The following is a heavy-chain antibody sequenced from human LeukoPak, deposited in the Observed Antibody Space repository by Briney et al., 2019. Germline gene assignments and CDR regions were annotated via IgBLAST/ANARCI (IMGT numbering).Heavy chain of an antibody. V-gene: IGHV4-39*01. CDR2: IYYSGST. CDR1: GGSISSSSYY. J-gene: IGHJ4*02. Sequence: TSETLSLTCTVSGGSISSSSYYWGWIRQPPGRGLEWNGSIYYSGSTYYNPSLKSRVTISVTTSNNQFSLKLSSVTAADTAVYYCATTMTTSPHVDYWGQGTLVTVSS. D-gene: IGHD4-17*01. CDR3: ATTMTTSPHVDY.